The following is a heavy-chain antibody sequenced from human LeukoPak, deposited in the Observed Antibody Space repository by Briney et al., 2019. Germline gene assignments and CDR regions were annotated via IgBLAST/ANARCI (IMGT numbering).Heavy chain of an antibody. J-gene: IGHJ5*02. CDR2: IYYSGST. D-gene: IGHD1-1*01. V-gene: IGHV4-39*07. CDR1: DGSMNSSSYY. CDR3: ARDFRVHPASDWFDP. Sequence: PTETLSLTCTVSDGSMNSSSYYWGWIRQPPGKGLEWIGSIYYSGSTYYNPSLKSRVTISVDTSKNQFSLKLSSVTAADTAVYYCARDFRVHPASDWFDPWGQGTLVTVSS.